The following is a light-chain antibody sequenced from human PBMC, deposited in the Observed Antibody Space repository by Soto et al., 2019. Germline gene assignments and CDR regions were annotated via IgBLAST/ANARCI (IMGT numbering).Light chain of an antibody. Sequence: QSVLTRPASVSGSPGQSITISCTGTSSDVGGYDYVSWYQLHPGKAPKLMVFAVSNRPSGVSYRFSGSKSGNTASLTISGLQAEDEADYFCSSYSISTAYLFGTGTKVTVL. J-gene: IGLJ1*01. CDR1: SSDVGGYDY. CDR3: SSYSISTAYL. V-gene: IGLV2-14*01. CDR2: AVS.